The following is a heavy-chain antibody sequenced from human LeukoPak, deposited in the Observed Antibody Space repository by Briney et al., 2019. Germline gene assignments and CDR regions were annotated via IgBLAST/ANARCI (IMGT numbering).Heavy chain of an antibody. V-gene: IGHV1-2*02. CDR1: GYTFADYS. CDR2: INPTNGGT. D-gene: IGHD1-20*01. CDR3: AKDLGGSTFNWNDFDY. J-gene: IGHJ4*02. Sequence: ASVRVSCKASGYTFADYSIHWVRQAPGQGLEWMGWINPTNGGTKYAEKFQGRVTMARDKSINTAFMELSRLNSDDTAIYFCAKDLGGSTFNWNDFDYWGQGTLVTVSS.